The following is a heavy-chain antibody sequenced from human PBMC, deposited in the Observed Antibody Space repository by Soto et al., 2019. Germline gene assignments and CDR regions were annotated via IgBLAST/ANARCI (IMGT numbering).Heavy chain of an antibody. CDR3: TTHNYYDSSGPSDDGDY. V-gene: IGHV4-4*02. Sequence: PSETLSLTCAVSGGSISSSNWWSWVRQPPGKGREWIGEIYHSGSTNYKPSLKSRVTISVDKSKNQFSLKLSSVTAAATAVYYCTTHNYYDSSGPSDDGDYWGQGTLVTVSS. CDR1: GGSISSSNW. J-gene: IGHJ4*02. CDR2: IYHSGST. D-gene: IGHD3-22*01.